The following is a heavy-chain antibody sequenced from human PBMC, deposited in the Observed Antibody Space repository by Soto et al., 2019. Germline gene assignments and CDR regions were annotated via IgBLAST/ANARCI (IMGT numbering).Heavy chain of an antibody. J-gene: IGHJ6*02. V-gene: IGHV1-46*01. Sequence: QVQLVQSGAEVKKPGASVKVSCKASGYTFTSYYMHWVRQAPGQGLEWMGIINPSGGSTSYAQKFQGRVTMTRDTSTSTVYVELSSLRSEDTAVYYCARGGHIAAAGTGGNGMDVWGQGTTGTVSS. CDR3: ARGGHIAAAGTGGNGMDV. CDR1: GYTFTSYY. CDR2: INPSGGST. D-gene: IGHD6-13*01.